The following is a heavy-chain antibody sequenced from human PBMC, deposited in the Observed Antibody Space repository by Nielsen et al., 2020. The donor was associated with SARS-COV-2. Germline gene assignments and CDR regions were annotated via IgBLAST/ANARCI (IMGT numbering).Heavy chain of an antibody. V-gene: IGHV3-21*01. D-gene: IGHD6-13*01. CDR1: GFTFSSYS. Sequence: GESLKISCAASGFTFSSYSMNWVRQAPGKGLEWVSSISSSSSYIYYADSVKGRFTISRDNAKNSLYLQMNSLRAEDTAVYYCARDVIAAAASYGMDVWGQGTTVTVSS. J-gene: IGHJ6*02. CDR3: ARDVIAAAASYGMDV. CDR2: ISSSSSYI.